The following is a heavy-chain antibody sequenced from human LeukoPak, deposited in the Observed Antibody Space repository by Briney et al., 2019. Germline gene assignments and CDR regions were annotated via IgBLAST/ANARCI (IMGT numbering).Heavy chain of an antibody. D-gene: IGHD3-22*01. CDR2: IYYSGST. V-gene: IGHV4-59*01. J-gene: IGHJ4*02. CDR3: ARARYYYDSSGYYYVLLDY. CDR1: GGSISSYY. Sequence: SETLSLTRTVSGGSISSYYWSWIRQPPGKGLEWIGYIYYSGSTNYNPSLKSRVTISVDTSKNQFSLKLSSVTAADTAVYYCARARYYYDSSGYYYVLLDYWGQGTLVTVSS.